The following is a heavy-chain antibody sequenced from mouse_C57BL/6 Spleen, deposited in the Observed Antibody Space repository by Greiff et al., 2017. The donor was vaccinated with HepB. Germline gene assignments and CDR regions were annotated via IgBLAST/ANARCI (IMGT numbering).Heavy chain of an antibody. J-gene: IGHJ2*01. CDR3: ARGGYGGD. CDR1: GYTFTSYW. CDR2: IYPSDSET. D-gene: IGHD2-2*01. Sequence: VQLQQPGAELVRPGSSVKLSCKASGYTFTSYWMDWVKQRPGQGLEWIGNIYPSDSETHYNQKFKDKATLTVDKSSSTAYMQLSSLTSEDAAVYYCARGGYGGDWGQGTTLTVSS. V-gene: IGHV1-61*01.